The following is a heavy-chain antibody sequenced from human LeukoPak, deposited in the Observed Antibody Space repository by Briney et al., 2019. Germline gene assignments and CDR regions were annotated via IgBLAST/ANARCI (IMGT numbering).Heavy chain of an antibody. D-gene: IGHD3-22*01. CDR3: ARGTIYDSSGYFDY. Sequence: ASVKVSCKASRYTFTGYYMHWVRQAPGQGLEWMGWINPNSGGTNYAQKFQGRVTMTRDTSISTAYMELSRLRSDDTAVYYCARGTIYDSSGYFDYWGQGTLVTVSS. CDR2: INPNSGGT. V-gene: IGHV1-2*02. CDR1: RYTFTGYY. J-gene: IGHJ4*02.